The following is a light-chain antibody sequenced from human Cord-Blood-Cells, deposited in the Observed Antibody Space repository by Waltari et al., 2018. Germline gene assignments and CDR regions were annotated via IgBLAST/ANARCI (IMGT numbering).Light chain of an antibody. V-gene: IGKV3-15*01. CDR3: QQYNNWPPRA. CDR1: QSVSSN. CDR2: GAS. J-gene: IGKJ4*01. Sequence: EIVMTQSPATLSVSPGERATLSCRASQSVSSNLAWYQQKPGQAPRLLIYGASTRATGIPARFSCSGSGTEFTLTISSLQSEDFAVYYCQQYNNWPPRAFGGGTKVEIK.